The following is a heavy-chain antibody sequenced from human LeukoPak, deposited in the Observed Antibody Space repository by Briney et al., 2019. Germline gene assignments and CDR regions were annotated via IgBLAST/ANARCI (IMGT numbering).Heavy chain of an antibody. CDR2: MNPKSGNT. V-gene: IGHV1-8*01. Sequence: ASVKVSFKASGYTFINNDINWVRQATGQGLEWMGWMNPKSGNTGYAQKFQGRVTMTRNTSISTAYMELSSLRSEDTAVYYCARVVVGATIPHYWGQGTLVTVSS. D-gene: IGHD1-26*01. CDR1: GYTFINND. CDR3: ARVVVGATIPHY. J-gene: IGHJ4*02.